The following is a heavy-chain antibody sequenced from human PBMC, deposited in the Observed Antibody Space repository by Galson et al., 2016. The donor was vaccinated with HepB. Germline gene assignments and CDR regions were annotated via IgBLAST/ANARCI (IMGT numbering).Heavy chain of an antibody. V-gene: IGHV3-30-3*01. CDR1: GFTFSSYA. D-gene: IGHD3-3*01. CDR3: AKEGHHDFWSGYYNWFAP. CDR2: ISYDGTNK. Sequence: SLRLSCAASGFTFSSYAIHWVRQAPGKGLERVAVISYDGTNKYYADSVKGRFTISRDNSKNSLYLQMNSLRPEVTAVYYCAKEGHHDFWSGYYNWFAPWGQGTLVTVSS. J-gene: IGHJ5*02.